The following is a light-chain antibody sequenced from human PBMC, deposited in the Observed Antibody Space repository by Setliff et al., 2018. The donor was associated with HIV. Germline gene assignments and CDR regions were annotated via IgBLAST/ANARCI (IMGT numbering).Light chain of an antibody. J-gene: IGLJ1*01. Sequence: QSALAQPASVSGSPGQSITISCTGTSSDVGGYKVVSWYQQHPGKAPKLMIYEVSNRPSGVSDRFSGSKSGSTASLTISGLQAEDEADYYCGSYTSTTSYVFGSGTKVTVL. V-gene: IGLV2-14*01. CDR2: EVS. CDR3: GSYTSTTSYV. CDR1: SSDVGGYKV.